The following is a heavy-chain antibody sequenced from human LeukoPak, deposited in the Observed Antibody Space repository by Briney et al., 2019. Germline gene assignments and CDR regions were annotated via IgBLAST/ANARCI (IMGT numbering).Heavy chain of an antibody. CDR3: ARDGRYYYDNSGYPLDY. D-gene: IGHD3-22*01. V-gene: IGHV3-21*04. CDR2: ISSSSSYI. Sequence: GGSLRLSCAASGFTFSSYSMNWVRQAPGKGLEWVSSISSSSSYIYYADSVKGRFIISRDTAKNSLYLQMNSLRAEDTAVYYCARDGRYYYDNSGYPLDYWGQGTLVTVSS. CDR1: GFTFSSYS. J-gene: IGHJ4*02.